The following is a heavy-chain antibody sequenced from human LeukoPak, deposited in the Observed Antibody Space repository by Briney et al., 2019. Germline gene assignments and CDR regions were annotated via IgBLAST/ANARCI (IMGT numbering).Heavy chain of an antibody. CDR1: GFTFSDYY. CDR2: ISSSSSYT. V-gene: IGHV3-11*05. J-gene: IGHJ6*02. CDR3: ARVGHIDPAGNGMDV. Sequence: GGSLRLSCAASGFTFSDYYMSWIRQAPGKGLEWVSYISSSSSYTNYADSVKGRFTISRDNAKNSLYLQMNSLRAEDTAVYYCARVGHIDPAGNGMDVWGQGTTVPVSS.